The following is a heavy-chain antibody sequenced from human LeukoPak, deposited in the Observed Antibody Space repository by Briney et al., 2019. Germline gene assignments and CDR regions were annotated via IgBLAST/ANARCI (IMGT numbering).Heavy chain of an antibody. CDR3: ARLPKEGIVGAANWFDP. CDR1: GGTFSSYA. CDR2: IIPILGIA. D-gene: IGHD1-26*01. J-gene: IGHJ5*02. V-gene: IGHV1-69*04. Sequence: SVKVSCKASGGTFSSYAISWVRQAPGQGLEWMGRIIPILGIANYAQKFQGRVTITADKSTSTAYMELSSLRSEDTAVYYCARLPKEGIVGAANWFDPWGQGTLVTVSS.